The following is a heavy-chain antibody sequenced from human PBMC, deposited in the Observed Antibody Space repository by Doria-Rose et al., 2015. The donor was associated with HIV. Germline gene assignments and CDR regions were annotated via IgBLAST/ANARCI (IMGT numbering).Heavy chain of an antibody. CDR3: ARIKSSRWYHKYYFDF. J-gene: IGHJ4*02. Sequence: QVTLKESGPVLVKPTETLTLTCTVSGVSLSSPGMGVSWIRQPPGKALEWLANIFSDDEISYKTSLKSRLTISRGTYKSQLVLTMTDMDPVDTATYYCARIKSSRWYHKYYFDFWGQGTLVIVSA. CDR2: IFSDDEI. D-gene: IGHD6-13*01. V-gene: IGHV2-26*01. CDR1: GVSLSSPGMG.